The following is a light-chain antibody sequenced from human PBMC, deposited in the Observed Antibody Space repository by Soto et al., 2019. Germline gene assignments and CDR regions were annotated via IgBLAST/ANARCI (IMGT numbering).Light chain of an antibody. V-gene: IGLV1-40*01. CDR3: QSYDSSLSGYV. CDR1: SPNIGTYD. CDR2: DNI. J-gene: IGLJ1*01. Sequence: QSALTQPPSVSGAPGQRVTISCTGTSPNIGTYDVHWYQHLPGTAPNLLIYDNINRPSGVPDRFSGSKSGTSASLAITGLQAEDEADYYCQSYDSSLSGYVFGTGTKVTVL.